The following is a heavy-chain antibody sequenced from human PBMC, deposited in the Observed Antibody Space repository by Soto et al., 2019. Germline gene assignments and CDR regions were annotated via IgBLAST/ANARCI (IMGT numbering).Heavy chain of an antibody. D-gene: IGHD3-10*01. J-gene: IGHJ6*02. CDR2: IKQDGSEK. V-gene: IGHV3-7*01. CDR1: GFTFSSYW. CDR3: ARGYGAWFGEIYYYYYGMDV. Sequence: GGSLRLSCAASGFTFSSYWMSWVRQAPGKGLEWVANIKQDGSEKYYVDSVKGRFTISRDNAKNSLYLQMNSLRAENTAVYYCARGYGAWFGEIYYYYYGMDVWGQGTTVTVSS.